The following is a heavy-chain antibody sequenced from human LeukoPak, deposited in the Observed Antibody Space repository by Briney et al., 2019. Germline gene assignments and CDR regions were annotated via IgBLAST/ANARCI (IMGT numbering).Heavy chain of an antibody. J-gene: IGHJ4*02. D-gene: IGHD3-10*01. CDR2: IYYSGST. Sequence: SETLSLTCTVSGGSISSYYWSWIRQPPGKGVEWIGYIYYSGSTNYNPSLKSRVTISLDTSKNQFSLKLNSVTAADTAVYYCASHYGSGSFYSPFDYWGQGTLVTVSS. CDR3: ASHYGSGSFYSPFDY. CDR1: GGSISSYY. V-gene: IGHV4-59*01.